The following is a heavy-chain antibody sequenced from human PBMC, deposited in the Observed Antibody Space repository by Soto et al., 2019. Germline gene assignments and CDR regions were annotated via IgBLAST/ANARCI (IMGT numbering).Heavy chain of an antibody. CDR1: GDTFNFYS. J-gene: IGHJ4*02. D-gene: IGHD3-10*01. V-gene: IGHV1-69*04. CDR3: ATSYGSGYRAFDF. Sequence: QVQLVQSGAGVKRPGSSVKVSCKASGDTFNFYSINWVRQAPGLGLEWMGRVNPILSMSNYAQRFQGRVTMTADKSTITAYMELSGLRSEDTAIDYCATSYGSGYRAFDFWGQGALVTVSS. CDR2: VNPILSMS.